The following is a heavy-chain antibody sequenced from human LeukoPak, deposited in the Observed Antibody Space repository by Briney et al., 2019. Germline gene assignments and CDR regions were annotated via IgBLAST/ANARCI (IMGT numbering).Heavy chain of an antibody. CDR1: GYTFTSYD. CDR2: MNPNSGNT. J-gene: IGHJ6*03. CDR3: ARVSPFGSVQDMDV. D-gene: IGHD3-10*01. V-gene: IGHV1-8*01. Sequence: ASVKVSCKASGYTFTSYDINWVRQATGQGLEWMGWMNPNSGNTGYAQKFQGRVTMTRNTSISTAYMELSSLRSDDTAVYYCARVSPFGSVQDMDVWGKGTTVTISS.